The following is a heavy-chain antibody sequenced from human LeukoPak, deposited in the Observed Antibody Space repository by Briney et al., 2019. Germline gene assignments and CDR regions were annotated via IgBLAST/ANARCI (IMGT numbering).Heavy chain of an antibody. CDR1: GFTFSTYS. CDR3: AHPPLGRFGESQPFDP. D-gene: IGHD3-16*01. Sequence: GGFLRLSCVASGFTFSTYSMNWVRQAPGKGLEWVSYISSSSSTIYYTDSVKGRFTVSRDNAKNSLYLQMNSLRAEDTAVYYCAHPPLGRFGESQPFDPWGQGALVTVSS. CDR2: ISSSSSTI. V-gene: IGHV3-48*04. J-gene: IGHJ5*02.